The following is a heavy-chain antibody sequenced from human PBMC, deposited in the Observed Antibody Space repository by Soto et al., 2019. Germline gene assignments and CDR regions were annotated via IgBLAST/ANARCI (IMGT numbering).Heavy chain of an antibody. V-gene: IGHV3-23*01. J-gene: IGHJ4*02. Sequence: EVQVLESGGGLVQPGGSLRLSCAASGFTFSNYAMSWVRQAPGKGLEWVSSIGGSGGTTYYADSVKGRLTLSRDNSKNTLYLQMNSLRVEDTAVYYCAKNNMGYYLDYWGQGTLVTVSS. CDR1: GFTFSNYA. D-gene: IGHD3-10*01. CDR2: IGGSGGTT. CDR3: AKNNMGYYLDY.